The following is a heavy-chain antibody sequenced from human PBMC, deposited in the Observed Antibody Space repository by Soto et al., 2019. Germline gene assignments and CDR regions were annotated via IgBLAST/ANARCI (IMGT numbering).Heavy chain of an antibody. D-gene: IGHD6-19*01. CDR3: AKDVPQQWLLSNTLDS. CDR1: GFTFRTYG. J-gene: IGHJ5*01. Sequence: AGGSLRLSCAASGFTFRTYGMSWVRQAPGKGLEWVSVITGNGDSTYYADSVKGRFTVSRDNSKNTLFLEVNSLRAEDTATYYCAKDVPQQWLLSNTLDSWGQGTLVTVSS. CDR2: ITGNGDST. V-gene: IGHV3-23*01.